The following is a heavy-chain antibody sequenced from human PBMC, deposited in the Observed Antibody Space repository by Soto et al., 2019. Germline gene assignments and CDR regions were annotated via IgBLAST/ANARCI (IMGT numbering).Heavy chain of an antibody. Sequence: QVQLQESGPGLVKPSQTLSLTCTVSGGSISSGGYYWSWIRQHPGKGLEWIGYIYYSGITYYNPSLNSRVTISVDTSKNQFSLKLSSVTAADTAVYYCARVDTSMGATCVSYWGQGTLVTVPS. CDR3: ARVDTSMGATCVSY. J-gene: IGHJ4*02. D-gene: IGHD1-26*01. CDR1: GGSISSGGYY. V-gene: IGHV4-31*03. CDR2: IYYSGIT.